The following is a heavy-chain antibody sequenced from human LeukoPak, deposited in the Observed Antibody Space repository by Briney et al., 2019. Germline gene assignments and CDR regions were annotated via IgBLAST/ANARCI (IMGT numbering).Heavy chain of an antibody. CDR2: ISWNSGSI. CDR3: AKDPYGSGSYHYY. J-gene: IGHJ4*02. D-gene: IGHD3-10*01. Sequence: GRSLRLSCAASGFTFDDYAMHWVRQAPGKGLEWVSGISWNSGSIGYADSVKGRFTISRDNSKNTLYLQMNSLRAEDTAVYYCAKDPYGSGSYHYYWGQGTLVTVSS. CDR1: GFTFDDYA. V-gene: IGHV3-9*01.